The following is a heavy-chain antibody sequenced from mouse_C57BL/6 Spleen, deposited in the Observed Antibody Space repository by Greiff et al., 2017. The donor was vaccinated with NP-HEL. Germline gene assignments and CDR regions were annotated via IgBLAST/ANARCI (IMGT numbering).Heavy chain of an antibody. Sequence: QVQLQQSGAELVRPGASVTLSCKASGYTFTDYEMHWVKQTPVHGLEWIGAIDPETGGTAYNQKFKGKAILTADKSSSTAYMELRSLTSEDSAVYYCTIEGYYHGGYFDVWGTGTTVTVSS. J-gene: IGHJ1*03. V-gene: IGHV1-15*01. CDR2: IDPETGGT. CDR3: TIEGYYHGGYFDV. D-gene: IGHD1-1*01. CDR1: GYTFTDYE.